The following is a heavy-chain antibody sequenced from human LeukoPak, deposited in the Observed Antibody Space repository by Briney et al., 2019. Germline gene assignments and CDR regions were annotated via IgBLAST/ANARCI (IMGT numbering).Heavy chain of an antibody. J-gene: IGHJ5*02. CDR2: IYYSGST. V-gene: IGHV4-59*01. Sequence: PETLSLTCTVSGTSINSYNWNWIRQPPGKGLEWIGYIYYSGSTNYNPSLKSRVTISIDTSKNQFSLKLSSVTAADTAMYYCAREPTTRGYNYAYRGFDPWGLGTLVTVSS. CDR3: AREPTTRGYNYAYRGFDP. D-gene: IGHD5-18*01. CDR1: GTSINSYN.